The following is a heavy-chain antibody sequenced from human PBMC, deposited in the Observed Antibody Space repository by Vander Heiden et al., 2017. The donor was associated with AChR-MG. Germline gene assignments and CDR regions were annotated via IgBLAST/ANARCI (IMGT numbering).Heavy chain of an antibody. V-gene: IGHV4-61*02. D-gene: IGHD4-17*01. CDR3: ARSIRTLRWVVDY. J-gene: IGHJ4*02. CDR2: IYTSGST. CDR1: GGSISSGSCY. Sequence: QVQLQESGPGLVKPSQTLSLTCTVSGGSISSGSCYWSWIRQPAGKGLEWIGRIYTSGSTNYNPSLKSRVTISVDTSKNQFSLKLSSVTAADTAVYYCARSIRTLRWVVDYWGQGTLVTVSS.